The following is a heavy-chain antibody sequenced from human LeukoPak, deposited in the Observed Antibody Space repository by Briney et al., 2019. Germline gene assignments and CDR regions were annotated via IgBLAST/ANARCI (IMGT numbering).Heavy chain of an antibody. CDR3: ARDLGDTAMETYYFDY. CDR2: IKQDGSEK. D-gene: IGHD5-18*01. V-gene: IGHV3-7*01. Sequence: HTGGSLRLSCAASGFTFSSYWMSWVRQAPGKGLEWVANIKQDGSEKYYVDSVKGRFTISSDNSKNTLYLQMNSLGAEDTAVYYCARDLGDTAMETYYFDYWGQGTLVTVSS. CDR1: GFTFSSYW. J-gene: IGHJ4*02.